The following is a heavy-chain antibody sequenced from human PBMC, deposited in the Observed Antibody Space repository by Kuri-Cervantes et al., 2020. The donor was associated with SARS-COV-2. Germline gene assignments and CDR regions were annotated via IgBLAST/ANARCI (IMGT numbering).Heavy chain of an antibody. J-gene: IGHJ6*02. CDR2: ISYSGENT. D-gene: IGHD1-7*01. Sequence: GESLKISCAASAFTFNNYGMSWVRQAPGKGLEWVAIISYSGENTYYADSVKGRFTISRDNSKNTLYLQMNSLRAEDTAVYYCAAELVAAYGMDVWGQGTTVTGSS. V-gene: IGHV3-23*01. CDR3: AAELVAAYGMDV. CDR1: AFTFNNYG.